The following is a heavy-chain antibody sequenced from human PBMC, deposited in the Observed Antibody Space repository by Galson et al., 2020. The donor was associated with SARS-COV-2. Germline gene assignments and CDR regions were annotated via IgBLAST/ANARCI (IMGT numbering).Heavy chain of an antibody. D-gene: IGHD3-22*01. V-gene: IGHV3-23*01. CDR3: AKYRNYYDSSGYYLY. J-gene: IGHJ4*02. CDR1: GLTFSSYA. Sequence: GESLKISCAASGLTFSSYAMSWVRQAPGKGLEWVSAISGSGGSTYYADSVKGRFIISRDNSKNTLYLQMNSLRAEDTAVYYCAKYRNYYDSSGYYLYWGQGTLVTVSS. CDR2: ISGSGGST.